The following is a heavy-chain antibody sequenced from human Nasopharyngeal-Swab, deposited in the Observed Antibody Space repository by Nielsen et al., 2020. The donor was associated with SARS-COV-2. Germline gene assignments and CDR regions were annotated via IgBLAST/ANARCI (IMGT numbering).Heavy chain of an antibody. D-gene: IGHD3-22*01. CDR1: GFTFSDYY. CDR3: ARTSDVGRGSNGYPDY. V-gene: IGHV3-11*04. CDR2: ISSSGTTI. Sequence: GESLKISCAASGFTFSDYYMSWIRQAPGKGLEWVSYISSSGTTIYYADSVKGRFTISRDNAKNSLSLQMNSLRAEDTAVYYCARTSDVGRGSNGYPDYWGQGTLVTVSS. J-gene: IGHJ4*02.